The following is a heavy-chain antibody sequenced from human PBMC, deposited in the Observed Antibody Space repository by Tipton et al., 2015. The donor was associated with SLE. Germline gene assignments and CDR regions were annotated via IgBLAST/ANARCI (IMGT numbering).Heavy chain of an antibody. Sequence: QLVQSGAEVKKPGASVKVSCKASGYTFTSYYIHWVRQAPGQGLEWMGIINPRGGSTSYAQKFQGRVTMTRDTSTSTVYMELSNLRSEDTAVYYCARGKAVTIFGVVVGGYYYMDVWGKGTTVTVSS. CDR1: GYTFTSYY. J-gene: IGHJ6*03. D-gene: IGHD3-3*01. CDR3: ARGKAVTIFGVVVGGYYYMDV. CDR2: INPRGGST. V-gene: IGHV1-46*01.